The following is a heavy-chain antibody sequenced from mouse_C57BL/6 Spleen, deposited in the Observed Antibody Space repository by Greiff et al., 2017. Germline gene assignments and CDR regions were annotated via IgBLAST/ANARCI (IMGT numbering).Heavy chain of an antibody. V-gene: IGHV14-2*01. Sequence: VQLQQSLAELVKPGASVQLSCPASCFNIKDYYMHWVKQRTEQGLEWIGRIDPEDGETKYAPKCQGKATITADTSSNTAYLQLSSLTSEDTAVYYCARGGGLDYWRQGATHTAS. CDR3: ARGGGLDY. CDR2: IDPEDGET. CDR1: CFNIKDYY. J-gene: IGHJ2*01. D-gene: IGHD1-1*02.